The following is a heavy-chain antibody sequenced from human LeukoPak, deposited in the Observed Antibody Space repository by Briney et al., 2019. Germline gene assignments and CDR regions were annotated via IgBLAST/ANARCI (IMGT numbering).Heavy chain of an antibody. J-gene: IGHJ4*02. D-gene: IGHD3-22*01. Sequence: SETLSLTCAVSGYSISSGYYWGWIRQPPGEGLEWVGSIYHSGTTYYNPPLKSRATISVDTSKDQLSLKLSSVTAADTAVYYCARNILPSPYYYDSSGSRYSFDYWGQGTLVTVSS. CDR2: IYHSGTT. CDR1: GYSISSGYY. V-gene: IGHV4-38-2*01. CDR3: ARNILPSPYYYDSSGSRYSFDY.